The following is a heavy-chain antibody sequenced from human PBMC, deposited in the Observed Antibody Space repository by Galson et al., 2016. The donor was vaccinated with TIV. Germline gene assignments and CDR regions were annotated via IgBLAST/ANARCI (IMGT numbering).Heavy chain of an antibody. Sequence: SLRLSCAVSGYMFSSYGMHWVRQAPGKGLEWVAFIRYDGSNKYYADSMKGRFTIFRDNSMNTLYLQMNSLRAEDTAVYYCAKDSGSYFSYWYFDLWGRGTLVTVSS. CDR1: GYMFSSYG. J-gene: IGHJ2*01. CDR2: IRYDGSNK. CDR3: AKDSGSYFSYWYFDL. V-gene: IGHV3-30*02. D-gene: IGHD3-10*01.